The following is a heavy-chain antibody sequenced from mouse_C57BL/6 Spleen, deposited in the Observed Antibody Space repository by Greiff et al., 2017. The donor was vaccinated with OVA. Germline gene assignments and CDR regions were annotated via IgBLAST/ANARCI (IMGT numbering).Heavy chain of an antibody. CDR3: ARPRAYDYDGWFAY. Sequence: EVQRVESGPELVKPGASVKMSCKASGYTFTDYNMHWVKQSHGKSLEWIGYINPNNGGTSYNQKFKGKATLTVNKSSSTAYMELRSLTSEDSAVYYCARPRAYDYDGWFAYWGQGTLVTVSA. V-gene: IGHV1-22*01. D-gene: IGHD2-4*01. J-gene: IGHJ3*01. CDR1: GYTFTDYN. CDR2: INPNNGGT.